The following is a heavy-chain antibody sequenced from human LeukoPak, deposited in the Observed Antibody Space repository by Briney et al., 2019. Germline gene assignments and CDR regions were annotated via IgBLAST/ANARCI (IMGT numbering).Heavy chain of an antibody. D-gene: IGHD5-18*01. Sequence: PSETLSLTCTVSGGSISGYYWSWIRQPPGKGLEWIGNIYYSGSTTSNPSLKSRVTISVDTSKNQFSLNLTSVTAADTAVYYCARDPTGYSYGGHFDSWGQGTLVTVSS. CDR1: GGSISGYY. J-gene: IGHJ4*02. V-gene: IGHV4-59*01. CDR2: IYYSGST. CDR3: ARDPTGYSYGGHFDS.